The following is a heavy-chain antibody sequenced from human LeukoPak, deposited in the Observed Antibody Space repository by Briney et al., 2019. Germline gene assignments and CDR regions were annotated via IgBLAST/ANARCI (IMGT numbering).Heavy chain of an antibody. Sequence: RASVTVSCTASGGTFSSYAISWVRQAPGQGLEWMGGIIPIFGTANYAQKFQGRVTITADESTSTAYMELSSLRSEDTAVYYCARDSRRGYSYGYQDYWGQGTLVTVSS. D-gene: IGHD5-18*01. CDR3: ARDSRRGYSYGYQDY. CDR2: IIPIFGTA. V-gene: IGHV1-69*13. J-gene: IGHJ4*02. CDR1: GGTFSSYA.